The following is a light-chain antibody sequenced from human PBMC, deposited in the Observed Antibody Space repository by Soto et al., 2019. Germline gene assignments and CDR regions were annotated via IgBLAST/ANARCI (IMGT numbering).Light chain of an antibody. J-gene: IGLJ1*01. V-gene: IGLV2-14*01. Sequence: QSALTQPASVSVSPGQSVTISCAGTSSDVGGYTYVSWYQQHPGKAPKLMIYDVSNRPSGVSNRFSGSKSGNTASLTISGLQAEDEADYYCTAYTSSSTPYVFGGGTKLTVL. CDR1: SSDVGGYTY. CDR3: TAYTSSSTPYV. CDR2: DVS.